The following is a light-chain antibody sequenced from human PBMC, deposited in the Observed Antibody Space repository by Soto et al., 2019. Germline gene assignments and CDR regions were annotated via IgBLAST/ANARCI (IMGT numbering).Light chain of an antibody. CDR3: QQYENLPT. V-gene: IGKV1-33*01. CDR1: QGISSY. J-gene: IGKJ5*01. Sequence: DIRMTQSPSSFSASTGGRATITCRASQGISSYLAWYQQKPGRAPKLLIYDASNLEAGVPSRFRGSGSGTDFTFTISRLQPEDIATYYCQQYENLPTFGQGTRLEIK. CDR2: DAS.